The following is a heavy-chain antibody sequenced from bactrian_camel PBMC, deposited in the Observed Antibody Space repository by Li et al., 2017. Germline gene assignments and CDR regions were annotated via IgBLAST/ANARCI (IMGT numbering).Heavy chain of an antibody. V-gene: IGHV3-2*01. CDR3: AADPPPGGWRPSANTLEVGRYSH. J-gene: IGHJ4*01. CDR1: GFTFSSNR. D-gene: IGHD1*01. CDR2: VYADGIRI. Sequence: HVQLVESGGGLVQPGGSLRLSCAASGFTFSSNRMSWVRQTPGNGLEWISSVYADGIRIYYADSVKGRFTISKDNAKNTVYLQMNVLTPDDTGMYYCAADPPPGGWRPSANTLEVGRYSHWGQGTQVTVS.